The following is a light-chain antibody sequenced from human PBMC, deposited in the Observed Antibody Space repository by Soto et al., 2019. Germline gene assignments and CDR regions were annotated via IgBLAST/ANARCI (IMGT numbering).Light chain of an antibody. Sequence: SVLTHPPSSSGTPWQRATISCCGSNSNIGSDIVNCYQLLPGAAPEVLINTTNQRPSGVPERFSGSKSGTSASLAISGLQSEDEANSSCATWDGGLSGPFVFGTGTKVTVL. CDR3: ATWDGGLSGPFV. J-gene: IGLJ1*01. CDR1: NSNIGSDI. V-gene: IGLV1-44*01. CDR2: TTN.